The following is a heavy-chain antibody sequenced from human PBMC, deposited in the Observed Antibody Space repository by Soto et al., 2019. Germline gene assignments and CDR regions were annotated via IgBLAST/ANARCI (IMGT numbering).Heavy chain of an antibody. Sequence: PSETLSLTCAVSGGSISSGSYSWTWIRQPPGKGLEWIGYIYHSGSTYYNLSLKSRVTISVDRSKNQFSLKLSSVTAADTAVYYCARGYYDSSAYTPSYYFDYWGQGTLVTVS. CDR2: IYHSGST. CDR1: GGSISSGSYS. D-gene: IGHD3-22*01. V-gene: IGHV4-30-2*01. J-gene: IGHJ4*02. CDR3: ARGYYDSSAYTPSYYFDY.